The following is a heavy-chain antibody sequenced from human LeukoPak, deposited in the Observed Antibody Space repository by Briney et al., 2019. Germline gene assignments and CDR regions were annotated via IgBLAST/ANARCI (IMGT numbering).Heavy chain of an antibody. CDR1: GGSISSSSYY. J-gene: IGHJ3*02. Sequence: SETLSLTCTVPGGSISSSSYYWGWIRQPPGKGLERIGSIYYSGSTYYNLSLKSRVTISVDTSKNQFSLKLSSVTAADTAVYYCARVITMVRGNHRRGAFDIWGQGTMVTVSS. CDR3: ARVITMVRGNHRRGAFDI. V-gene: IGHV4-39*07. CDR2: IYYSGST. D-gene: IGHD3-10*01.